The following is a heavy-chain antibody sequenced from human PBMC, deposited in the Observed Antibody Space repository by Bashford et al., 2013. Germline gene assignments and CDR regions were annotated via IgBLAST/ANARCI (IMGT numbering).Heavy chain of an antibody. Sequence: VRQAPGKGLEWVSSISSSSSYIHYADSVRGRFTISRDNAKNSLYLQLNYLRAEDTAIYYCARDEGKEDTGDHAFEIWGQGTMVTVSS. CDR3: ARDEGKEDTGDHAFEI. D-gene: IGHD2-8*02. V-gene: IGHV3-21*01. J-gene: IGHJ3*02. CDR2: ISSSSSYI.